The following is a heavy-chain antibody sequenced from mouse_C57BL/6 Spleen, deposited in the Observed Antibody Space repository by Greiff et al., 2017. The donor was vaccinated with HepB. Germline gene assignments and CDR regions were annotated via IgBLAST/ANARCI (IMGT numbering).Heavy chain of an antibody. CDR3: ARGGYDGQAYWYFDV. CDR2: IYPGSGST. J-gene: IGHJ1*03. Sequence: QVQLQQSGAELVKPGASVKMSCKASGYTFTSYWITWVKQRPGQGLEWIGDIYPGSGSTNYNEKFKSKATLTVDTSSSTAYMQLSSLTSEDSAVYYCARGGYDGQAYWYFDVWGTGTTVTVSS. V-gene: IGHV1-55*01. CDR1: GYTFTSYW. D-gene: IGHD2-2*01.